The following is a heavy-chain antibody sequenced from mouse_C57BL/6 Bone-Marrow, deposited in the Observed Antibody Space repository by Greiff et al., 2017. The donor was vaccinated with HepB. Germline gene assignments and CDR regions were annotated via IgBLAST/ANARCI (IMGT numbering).Heavy chain of an antibody. J-gene: IGHJ4*01. CDR2: ISSGGDYI. D-gene: IGHD2-10*02. CDR1: GFTFSSYA. CDR3: TRGMYDLDGAMDY. V-gene: IGHV5-9-1*02. Sequence: EVQVVESGEGLVKPGGSLKLSCAASGFTFSSYAMSWVRQTPEKRLEWVAYISSGGDYIYYADTVKGRFTISRDNARNTLYLQMSSLKSEDTAMYYCTRGMYDLDGAMDYWGQGTSVTVSS.